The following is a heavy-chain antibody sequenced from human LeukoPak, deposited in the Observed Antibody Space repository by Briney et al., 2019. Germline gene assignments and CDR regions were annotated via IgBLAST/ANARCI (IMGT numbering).Heavy chain of an antibody. Sequence: ASVKVSCKASGYTFTSYGINWVRQAPGQGLEWMGWISAYNGNTNYAQELQGRVAMTTDTSTTTAYMELRSLRSDDTAVYYCARPQEEDGYNYNWAFDYWGQGTLVTVSS. D-gene: IGHD5-24*01. CDR2: ISAYNGNT. CDR3: ARPQEEDGYNYNWAFDY. CDR1: GYTFTSYG. V-gene: IGHV1-18*01. J-gene: IGHJ4*02.